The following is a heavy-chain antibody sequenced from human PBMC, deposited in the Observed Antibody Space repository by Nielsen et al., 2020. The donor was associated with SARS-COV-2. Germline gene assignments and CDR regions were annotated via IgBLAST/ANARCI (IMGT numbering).Heavy chain of an antibody. J-gene: IGHJ4*02. Sequence: GESLKISCAASGFTFSSYSMNWVRQAPGKGLEWVSSISSSSSYIYYADSVKGRFTISRDNAKNSLYLHMSSLRAEDTAVYYCTRGRFSVISDFFDSWGQGSLVTVSS. D-gene: IGHD2-15*01. V-gene: IGHV3-21*01. CDR1: GFTFSSYS. CDR2: ISSSSSYI. CDR3: TRGRFSVISDFFDS.